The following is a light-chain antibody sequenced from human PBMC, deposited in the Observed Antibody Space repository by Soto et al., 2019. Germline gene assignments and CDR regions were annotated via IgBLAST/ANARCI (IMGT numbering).Light chain of an antibody. CDR2: AAS. Sequence: DIQMTQSPSSLSASVGDRVTITCRASQGISNYVAWYQQKPGKVPKLLIYAASTLQSGVQSRFSGSGSGTDLTLTISSLQPEDVATYYCQKYNSAPRTFGQGTKVEIK. J-gene: IGKJ1*01. CDR3: QKYNSAPRT. V-gene: IGKV1-27*01. CDR1: QGISNY.